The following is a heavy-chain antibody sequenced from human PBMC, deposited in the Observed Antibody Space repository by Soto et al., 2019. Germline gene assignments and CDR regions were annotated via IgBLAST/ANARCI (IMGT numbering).Heavy chain of an antibody. V-gene: IGHV1-46*01. J-gene: IGHJ6*02. CDR1: GYTFTSYY. Sequence: QVQLVQSGAEVKKPGASVKVSCKASGYTFTSYYMHWVRQAPGQGLEWMGIINPNGGSTSYAQKFQGRVTMTRDTSTSTVYMELSSLRSEDTAVYYCARDPRGVITFGGVIVRNYYGMDVWGQGTTVTVSS. D-gene: IGHD3-16*02. CDR3: ARDPRGVITFGGVIVRNYYGMDV. CDR2: INPNGGST.